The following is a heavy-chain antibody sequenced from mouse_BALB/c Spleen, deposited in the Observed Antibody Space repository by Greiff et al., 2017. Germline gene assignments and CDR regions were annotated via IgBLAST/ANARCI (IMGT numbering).Heavy chain of an antibody. J-gene: IGHJ4*01. Sequence: EVKLMESGAELVRPGALVKLSCKASGFNIKDYYMHWVKQRPEQGLEWIGWIDPENGNTIYDPKFQGKASITADTSSNTAYLQLSSLTSEDTAVYYCASGSSYLYYAMDYWGQGTSVTVSS. CDR1: GFNIKDYY. D-gene: IGHD1-1*01. CDR3: ASGSSYLYYAMDY. V-gene: IGHV14-1*02. CDR2: IDPENGNT.